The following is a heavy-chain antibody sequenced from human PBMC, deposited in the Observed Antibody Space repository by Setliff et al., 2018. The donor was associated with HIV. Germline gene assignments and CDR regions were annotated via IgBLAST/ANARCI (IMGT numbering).Heavy chain of an antibody. D-gene: IGHD3-9*01. V-gene: IGHV4-38-2*02. J-gene: IGHJ6*02. CDR2: IYHSGNT. CDR3: ARDPGYFDWLRSYRHYYGMDV. Sequence: TLSLTCAVSGYSINSGYYWGWIRQPPGKGLEWIGDIYHSGNTYYNPSLKSRVTISVDTSKNQFSLKLSSVTAADTAVYFCARDPGYFDWLRSYRHYYGMDVWGQGTTVTVSS. CDR1: GYSINSGYY.